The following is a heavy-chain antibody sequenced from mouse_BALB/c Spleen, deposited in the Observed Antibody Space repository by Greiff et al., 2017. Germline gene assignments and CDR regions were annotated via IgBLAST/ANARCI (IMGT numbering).Heavy chain of an antibody. CDR2: IDPDTGGT. J-gene: IGHJ3*01. Sequence: QVQLQQSGAELVRPGASVTLSCKASGYTFTDYEMHWVKQTPVHGLEWIGAIDPDTGGTAYNQKFKGKATLTEDKSSSTAYMELRSLTSEDSAVYYCTREEYATGTFAYWGQGTMVTVSA. CDR3: TREEYATGTFAY. CDR1: GYTFTDYE. V-gene: IGHV1-15*01. D-gene: IGHD1-2*01.